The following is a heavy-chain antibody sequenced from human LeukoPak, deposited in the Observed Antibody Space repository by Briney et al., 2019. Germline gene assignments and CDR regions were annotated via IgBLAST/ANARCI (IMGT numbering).Heavy chain of an antibody. CDR2: ISYDGSNK. D-gene: IGHD3-9*01. V-gene: IGHV3-30-3*01. J-gene: IGHJ4*02. CDR3: ARDGAKYYDILTGYLDY. Sequence: QPGRSLRLSCAASGFTFSSYAMHGVRQAPGKGLEWVAVISYDGSNKYYADSVKGRFTISRDNSKNTLYLQMNSLRAEDTAVYYCARDGAKYYDILTGYLDYWGQGTLVTVSS. CDR1: GFTFSSYA.